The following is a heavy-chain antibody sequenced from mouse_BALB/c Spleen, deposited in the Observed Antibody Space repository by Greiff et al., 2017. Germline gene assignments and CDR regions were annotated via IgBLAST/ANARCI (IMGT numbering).Heavy chain of an antibody. CDR1: GFAFSSYD. CDR2: ISSGGGST. CDR3: ARRTITYAMDY. Sequence: DVKLVESGGGLVKPGGSLKLSCAASGFAFSSYDMSWVRQTPEKRLEWVAYISSGGGSTYYPDTVKGRFTISRANATNTLYLQMSSLKSEDTAMYYCARRTITYAMDYWGQGTSVTVSS. J-gene: IGHJ4*01. D-gene: IGHD1-1*01. V-gene: IGHV5-12-1*01.